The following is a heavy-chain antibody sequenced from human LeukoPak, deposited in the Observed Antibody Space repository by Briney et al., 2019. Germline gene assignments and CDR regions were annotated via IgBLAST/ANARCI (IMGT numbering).Heavy chain of an antibody. CDR3: IVFGDSNH. J-gene: IGHJ5*02. CDR2: IHTSGDT. CDR1: GFTFASHV. V-gene: IGHV3-53*01. D-gene: IGHD4-17*01. Sequence: GGSLRLSCAASGFTFASHVMSWVRQAPGKGLEWVSAIHTSGDTCYADSVKGRFTISRDTSKNTLYLQINSLRVEDTAVYYCIVFGDSNHWGQGTLVTVSS.